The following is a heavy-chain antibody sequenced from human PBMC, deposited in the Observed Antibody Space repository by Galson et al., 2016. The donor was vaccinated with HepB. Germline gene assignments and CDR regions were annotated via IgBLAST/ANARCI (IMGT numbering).Heavy chain of an antibody. D-gene: IGHD2-2*01. V-gene: IGHV3-30*18. CDR2: ISYDGSTK. J-gene: IGHJ6*04. Sequence: SLRLSCAASGFTFNNYGMHWVRQAPGKGLEWVSLISYDGSTKYYADSVKGRFSTSRDNSKNTLSLQMNSLRVEDTAVYYCAKDRCTSTSCPLGMEVWGTGTTVTVSS. CDR3: AKDRCTSTSCPLGMEV. CDR1: GFTFNNYG.